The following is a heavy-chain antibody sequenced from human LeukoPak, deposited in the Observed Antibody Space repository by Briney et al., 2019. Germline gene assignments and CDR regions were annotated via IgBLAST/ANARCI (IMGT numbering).Heavy chain of an antibody. Sequence: GGSLRLSCAASGFTFSTYWMTWVRQAPGKGPEWVANIKEDGSATYYVDSVKGRFTISRDNAKNTVFLQMNSLRAEDTAVYYCARDMQWLALEALDYWGQGTLVTVSS. CDR1: GFTFSTYW. J-gene: IGHJ4*02. CDR2: IKEDGSAT. CDR3: ARDMQWLALEALDY. D-gene: IGHD6-19*01. V-gene: IGHV3-7*01.